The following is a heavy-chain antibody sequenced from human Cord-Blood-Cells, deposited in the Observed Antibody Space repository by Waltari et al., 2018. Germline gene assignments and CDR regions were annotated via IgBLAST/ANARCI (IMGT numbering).Heavy chain of an antibody. CDR3: ARGYGSGSYYNYYYGMDV. V-gene: IGHV1-69*01. CDR1: GGTFCSYA. D-gene: IGHD3-10*01. CDR2: IIASLGTA. Sequence: QVQLVQSGDEVKKPGSSVKVSCMASGGTFCSYAIRWVRQAPGQGLEWLGGIIASLGTANYAQKFQGRGTITADESTSTAYMELSRRGSEDTAVYYCARGYGSGSYYNYYYGMDVWGQGTTVTVSS. J-gene: IGHJ6*02.